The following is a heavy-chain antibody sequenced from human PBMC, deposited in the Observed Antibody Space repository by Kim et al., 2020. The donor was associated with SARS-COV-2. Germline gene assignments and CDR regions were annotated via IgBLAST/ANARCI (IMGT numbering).Heavy chain of an antibody. J-gene: IGHJ6*02. CDR3: AKEAARLYYYYYGMDV. D-gene: IGHD6-6*01. Sequence: SAKGRFTISRDNAKNSLYLQMNSLRAEDTALYYCAKEAARLYYYYYGMDVWGQGTTVTVSS. V-gene: IGHV3-9*01.